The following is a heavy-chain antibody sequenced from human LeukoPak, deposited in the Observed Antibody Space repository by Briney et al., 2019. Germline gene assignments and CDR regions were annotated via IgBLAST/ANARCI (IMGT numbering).Heavy chain of an antibody. CDR2: ISGSGGST. CDR1: GFTFSSYA. Sequence: GGSLRLSCAASGFTFSSYAMSWVRQAPGKGLEWVSAISGSGGSTYYADSVKGRFAISRDTSKNTLYLQMNSLRAEDTAVYYCAKVGPSLVRGLIRGGARYYYNYMDVWGKGTTVTISS. J-gene: IGHJ6*03. CDR3: AKVGPSLVRGLIRGGARYYYNYMDV. V-gene: IGHV3-23*01. D-gene: IGHD3-10*01.